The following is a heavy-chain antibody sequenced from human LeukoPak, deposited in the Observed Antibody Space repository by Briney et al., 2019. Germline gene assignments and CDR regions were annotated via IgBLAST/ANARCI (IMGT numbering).Heavy chain of an antibody. V-gene: IGHV3-21*01. Sequence: SGGSLRLSCAASGFTFSSYSMNWVRQAPGKGLEWVSSISSSSSYIYYADSVKGRFTTSRDDAKNSLYLQMNSLRAEDTAVYYCARGRKMYCGGDCYYYWGQGTLVTVSS. CDR2: ISSSSSYI. J-gene: IGHJ4*02. CDR3: ARGRKMYCGGDCYYY. D-gene: IGHD2-21*02. CDR1: GFTFSSYS.